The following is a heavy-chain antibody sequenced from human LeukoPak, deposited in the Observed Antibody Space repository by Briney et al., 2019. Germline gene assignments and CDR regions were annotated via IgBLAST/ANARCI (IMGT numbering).Heavy chain of an antibody. CDR1: GASINSRDYY. V-gene: IGHV4-39*01. J-gene: IGHJ3*02. CDR2: IYSDGTT. CDR3: AKHRGSFFEAFDI. D-gene: IGHD1-26*01. Sequence: PSETLSLTCTVSGASINSRDYYWGWIRQPLGQGLEWIGSIYSDGTTYYNPSLKSRVSISADTSKNHFSLWLSSVTAADMAVYYCAKHRGSFFEAFDIWGQGTAVSVSS.